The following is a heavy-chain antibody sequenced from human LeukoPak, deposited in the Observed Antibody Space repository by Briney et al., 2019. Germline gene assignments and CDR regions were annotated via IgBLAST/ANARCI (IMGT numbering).Heavy chain of an antibody. Sequence: SETLSLTCTVSGGAISSYYWSWIRRPPGKGLEWIGYIYDSGSTNYNPSLKSRVTISVDTSKNQFSLKVSSVTAADTAVYYCARRLTRYSALDYWGQGTLVTVSS. J-gene: IGHJ4*02. V-gene: IGHV4-59*08. CDR1: GGAISSYY. CDR2: IYDSGST. D-gene: IGHD3-10*01. CDR3: ARRLTRYSALDY.